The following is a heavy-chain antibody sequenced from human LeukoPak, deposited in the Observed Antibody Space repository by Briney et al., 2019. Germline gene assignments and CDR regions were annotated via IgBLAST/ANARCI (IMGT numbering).Heavy chain of an antibody. CDR2: IYTSGST. CDR3: ARGVDYYYYYMDV. CDR1: GGSISSYY. J-gene: IGHJ6*03. D-gene: IGHD2-15*01. Sequence: PSETLSLTFTVSGGSISSYYCNWIRQPAGKGLEWIGRIYTSGSTNYNPSLKSRVTISVDTSKNQFSLKLSSVTAADTAVYYCARGVDYYYYYMDVWGKGTTVTISS. V-gene: IGHV4-4*07.